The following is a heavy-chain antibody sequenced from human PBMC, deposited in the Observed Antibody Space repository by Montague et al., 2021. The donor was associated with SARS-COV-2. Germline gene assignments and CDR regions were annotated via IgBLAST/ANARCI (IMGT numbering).Heavy chain of an antibody. V-gene: IGHV6-1*01. Sequence: CAISGDSVPSNSATWNWVRQSPSRGLEWLGRTYYRSKWYNDYAASVKARVTINPDTSTNQFSLQLNSVTPEDTAIYYCTSGREGSYNVMDVGGHGATVTVS. CDR1: GDSVPSNSAT. CDR3: TSGREGSYNVMDV. CDR2: TYYRSKWYN. J-gene: IGHJ6*02. D-gene: IGHD3-10*01.